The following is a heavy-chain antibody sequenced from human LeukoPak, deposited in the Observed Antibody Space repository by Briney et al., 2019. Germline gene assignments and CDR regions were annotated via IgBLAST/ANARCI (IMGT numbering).Heavy chain of an antibody. CDR2: ISGSGGST. CDR3: ARDLFRGRFGMDV. J-gene: IGHJ6*02. CDR1: GFTFSSYT. D-gene: IGHD3-10*01. Sequence: GGSLRLSCAASGFTFSSYTMSWVRQAPGKGLEWVSAISGSGGSTYYADSVKGRFTISRDNAKNSLYLQMNSLRAEDTAVYYCARDLFRGRFGMDVWGQGTTVTVSS. V-gene: IGHV3-23*01.